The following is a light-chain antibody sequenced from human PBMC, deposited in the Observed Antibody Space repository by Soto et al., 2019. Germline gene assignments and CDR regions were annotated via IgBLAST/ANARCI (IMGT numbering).Light chain of an antibody. J-gene: IGLJ2*01. CDR1: SSDIGSYNY. V-gene: IGLV2-14*03. CDR3: SSYTSSSILV. Sequence: QSALTQPASVSGSPGQSITISCTGTSSDIGSYNYVSWYQQHPGKAPKLMIYDVSNRPSGVSNRFSGSKSGNTASLAISGLQAEDEADYYCSSYTSSSILVFGGGTKVTVL. CDR2: DVS.